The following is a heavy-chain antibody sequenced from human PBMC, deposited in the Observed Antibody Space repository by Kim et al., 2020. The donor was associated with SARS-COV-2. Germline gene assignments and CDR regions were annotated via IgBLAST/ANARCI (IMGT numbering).Heavy chain of an antibody. D-gene: IGHD5-12*01. J-gene: IGHJ6*02. CDR3: AKAIRPIRLSGYDSFYYYGMDV. CDR2: ISGSGGST. V-gene: IGHV3-23*01. CDR1: GFTFSSYA. Sequence: GGSLRLSCAASGFTFSSYAMSWVRQAPGKGLEWVSAISGSGGSTYYADSVKGRFTISRDNSKNTLYLQMNSLRAEDTAVYYCAKAIRPIRLSGYDSFYYYGMDVWGQGTTVTVSS.